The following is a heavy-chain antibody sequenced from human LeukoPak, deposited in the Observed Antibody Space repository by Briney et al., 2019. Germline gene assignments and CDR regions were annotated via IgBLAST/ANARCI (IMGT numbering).Heavy chain of an antibody. D-gene: IGHD3-10*01. V-gene: IGHV4-59*01. Sequence: SETLSLTCTVSGGSISSYYWSWIRQPPGKGLEWIGYIYYSGSTNYNPSLKGRVTISVDTSKNQFSLKPSSVTAADTAVYYCAREKYYYGSGSYGLSWFDPWGQGTLVTVSS. J-gene: IGHJ5*02. CDR3: AREKYYYGSGSYGLSWFDP. CDR1: GGSISSYY. CDR2: IYYSGST.